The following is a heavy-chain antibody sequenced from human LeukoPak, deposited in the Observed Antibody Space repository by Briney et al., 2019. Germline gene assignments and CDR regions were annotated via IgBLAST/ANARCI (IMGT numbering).Heavy chain of an antibody. CDR2: ISSSSSTI. CDR3: ARLRSTQLRYFDVDY. CDR1: GFTFSSYN. J-gene: IGHJ4*02. Sequence: PGGTLRLSCAASGFTFSSYNMNWVRQAPGKGLEGVSYISSSSSTIYYADSVKGRFTISRDNAKNSLYLQMNSLRAEDAAVYFCARLRSTQLRYFDVDYWGQGTLVTVSS. D-gene: IGHD5-24*01. V-gene: IGHV3-48*04.